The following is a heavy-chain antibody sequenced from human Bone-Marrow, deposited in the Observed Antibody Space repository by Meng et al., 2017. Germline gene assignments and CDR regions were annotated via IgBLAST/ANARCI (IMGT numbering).Heavy chain of an antibody. Sequence: VQRVESCGGRVPPGRSLGLVCEASVLTFSRYAMHWVRQAPGKGLEWVAVISYDGSNKYYADSVKGRFTISRDNSKNTLYLQMNSLRAEDTAVYYCARLVVVAAIDYWGQGTLVTVSS. CDR1: VLTFSRYA. J-gene: IGHJ4*02. CDR3: ARLVVVAAIDY. D-gene: IGHD2-15*01. CDR2: ISYDGSNK. V-gene: IGHV3-30*01.